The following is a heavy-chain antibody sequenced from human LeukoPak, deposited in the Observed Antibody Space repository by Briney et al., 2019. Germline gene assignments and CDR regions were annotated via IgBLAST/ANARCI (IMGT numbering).Heavy chain of an antibody. Sequence: GGSLRLSCAASGFTLTTYWMSWVRQAPGKGLEWVANIKQDGTEKYYVDSVKGRFTISRGNAKNSLYLQMNSLRAEDTAVFYCARDVHSYGYNPIGYYYYYMDVWGKGTTVTVSS. CDR1: GFTLTTYW. V-gene: IGHV3-7*01. D-gene: IGHD5-18*01. J-gene: IGHJ6*03. CDR2: IKQDGTEK. CDR3: ARDVHSYGYNPIGYYYYYMDV.